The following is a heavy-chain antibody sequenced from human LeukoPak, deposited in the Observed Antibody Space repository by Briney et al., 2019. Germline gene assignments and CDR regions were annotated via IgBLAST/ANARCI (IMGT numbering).Heavy chain of an antibody. J-gene: IGHJ6*02. CDR2: IYYSGST. CDR1: GGSISSYY. V-gene: IGHV4-59*01. CDR3: AGVPRIATNYYGMDV. D-gene: IGHD6-13*01. Sequence: SETLSLTCTVSGGSISSYYWSWIRQPPGKGLEWIGYIYYSGSTNYNPPLKSRVTISVDTSKNQFSLKLSSVTAADTAVYYCAGVPRIATNYYGMDVWGQGTTVTVSS.